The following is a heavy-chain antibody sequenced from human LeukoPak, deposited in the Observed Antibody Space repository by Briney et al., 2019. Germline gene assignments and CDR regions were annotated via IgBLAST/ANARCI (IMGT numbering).Heavy chain of an antibody. CDR3: ARGFGITIFGLDYYGMDV. J-gene: IGHJ6*02. Sequence: ASVKVSCKASGGTFSSYAISWVRQAPGQGLEWMGRIIPILGIANYAQKFQGRVTITADKSTSTAYMELSSLRSEDTAVYYCARGFGITIFGLDYYGMDVWGQGTTVTVSS. CDR2: IIPILGIA. D-gene: IGHD3-3*01. V-gene: IGHV1-69*04. CDR1: GGTFSSYA.